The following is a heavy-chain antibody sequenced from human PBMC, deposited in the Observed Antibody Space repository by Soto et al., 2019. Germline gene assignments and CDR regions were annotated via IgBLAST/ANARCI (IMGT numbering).Heavy chain of an antibody. CDR1: GASISTPGYT. D-gene: IGHD3-3*01. CDR2: IYPSGAS. J-gene: IGHJ6*02. Sequence: QVRLQESGSGLVKPSQTLSLTCAVSGASISTPGYTWSWIRQPPGKGLEWIGYIYPSGASTYNPSHKSRVTISLEASRNRFSLSVGSVTAADTAVYYCARATFGAVLHLEVWGQGTPVTVSS. CDR3: ARATFGAVLHLEV. V-gene: IGHV4-30-2*01.